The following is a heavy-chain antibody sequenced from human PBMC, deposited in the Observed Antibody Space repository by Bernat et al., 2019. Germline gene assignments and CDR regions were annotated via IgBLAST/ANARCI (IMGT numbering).Heavy chain of an antibody. CDR2: ISGSGVST. Sequence: EVQLVESGGGVVRPGGSLRLSCAASGFTFDDYAMTWVRQAPGKGLEWVSAISGSGVSTYYADSVKGRFTISRDNSKNTLYLQMNSLRAEDTALYYCAKDSEQWLADAFDIWGQGTMVTVSS. V-gene: IGHV3-23*04. D-gene: IGHD6-19*01. CDR1: GFTFDDYA. J-gene: IGHJ3*02. CDR3: AKDSEQWLADAFDI.